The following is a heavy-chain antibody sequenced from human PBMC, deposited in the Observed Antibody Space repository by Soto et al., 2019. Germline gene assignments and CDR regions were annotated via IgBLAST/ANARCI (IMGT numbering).Heavy chain of an antibody. CDR3: AKLGGNSHFYYSYGMDV. D-gene: IGHD2-21*02. CDR2: ISYDGSNK. Sequence: GGSLRLSCAASGFTFSSYGMHWVRQAPGKGLEWVAVISYDGSNKYYADSVKGRFTISRDNSKNTLYLQMNSLRAEDTAVYYCAKLGGNSHFYYSYGMDVWGQGTTVTLSS. J-gene: IGHJ6*02. CDR1: GFTFSSYG. V-gene: IGHV3-30*18.